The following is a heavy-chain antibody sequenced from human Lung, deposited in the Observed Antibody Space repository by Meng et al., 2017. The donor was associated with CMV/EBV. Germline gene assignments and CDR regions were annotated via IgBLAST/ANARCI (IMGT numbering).Heavy chain of an antibody. D-gene: IGHD6-6*01. V-gene: IGHV3-30*04. CDR2: ISYDGSNK. CDR1: GFTFSSYA. Sequence: SCAASGFTFSSYAMHWVRQAPGKGLEWVAVISYDGSNKYYADSVKGRFTISRDNSKNTLYLQMNSLRAEDTAVYYCASAISEIAARRVLDYWAQGTXVTVSS. CDR3: ASAISEIAARRVLDY. J-gene: IGHJ4*02.